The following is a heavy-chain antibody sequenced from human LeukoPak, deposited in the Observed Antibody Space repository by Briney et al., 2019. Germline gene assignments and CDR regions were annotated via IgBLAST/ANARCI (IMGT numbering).Heavy chain of an antibody. D-gene: IGHD5-24*01. CDR2: IKPSGTDT. J-gene: IGHJ3*02. V-gene: IGHV1-46*01. CDR1: GYSFTSYN. CDR3: ARVRDGYNDAYDI. Sequence: GASVKVSCKTSGYSFTSYNLHWVRQAPGQRLEWMGIIKPSGTDTQYAQKFQGRVFMTTDTSTSTVYMELSSLKSEDTAVYYCARVRDGYNDAYDIWGQGTMVIVSS.